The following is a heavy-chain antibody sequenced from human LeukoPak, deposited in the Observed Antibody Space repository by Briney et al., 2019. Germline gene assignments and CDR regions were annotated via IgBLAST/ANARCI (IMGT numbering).Heavy chain of an antibody. CDR1: GVSINGNY. J-gene: IGHJ5*02. V-gene: IGHV4-59*01. Sequence: SETLSLTCTVSGVSINGNYWTWIRQLPGKGLEWIGFVSDTGDTDYNPSLKSRLTISVDTSKSQLSLSLSSVTAADTALYYCARVFRGVVTSNWFDPWGQGSLVTVSS. CDR3: ARVFRGVVTSNWFDP. D-gene: IGHD3-3*01. CDR2: VSDTGDT.